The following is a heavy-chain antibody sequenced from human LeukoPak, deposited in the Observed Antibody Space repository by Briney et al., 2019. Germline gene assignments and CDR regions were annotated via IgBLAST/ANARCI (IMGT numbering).Heavy chain of an antibody. CDR3: ARVGSGNFDY. D-gene: IGHD1-26*01. CDR2: IYYSGNA. CDR1: GGSISTYD. V-gene: IGHV4-59*01. J-gene: IGHJ4*02. Sequence: SETLSLTCTVSGGSISTYDWSWLRQPPGKGLEWIGYIYYSGNANYNPSLKSRVTISVDTSKNQFSLKLSSVTAADTAMYYCARVGSGNFDYWGQGTLVTVSS.